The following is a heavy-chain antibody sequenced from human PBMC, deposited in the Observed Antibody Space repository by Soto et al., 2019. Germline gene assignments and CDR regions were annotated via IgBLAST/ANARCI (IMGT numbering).Heavy chain of an antibody. J-gene: IGHJ6*02. V-gene: IGHV4-34*01. CDR1: GWSFSGYY. CDR2: INHSGST. D-gene: IGHD3-10*01. CDR3: ARAEGRGSAPGRL. Sequence: XEALSLTCPVYGWSFSGYYWSWIRQPPGKGLEWIGEINHSGSTNYNPSLKSRVTISVDTSKNQFSLKLSSVTAADTAVYYCARAEGRGSAPGRLWGQGTTVTVSS.